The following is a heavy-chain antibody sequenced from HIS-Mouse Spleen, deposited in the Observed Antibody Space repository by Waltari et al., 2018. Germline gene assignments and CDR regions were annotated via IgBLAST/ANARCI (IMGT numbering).Heavy chain of an antibody. Sequence: QLQLQESGPGLVKPSETLSLTCTVSGGSTRSSSYHWGWIRQPPGKGPGWIGSIYYSGSTYYNPSLKSRVTISVDTSKNQFSLKLSSVTAADTAVYYCAREIPYSSSWYDWYFDLWGRGTLVTVSS. D-gene: IGHD6-13*01. V-gene: IGHV4-39*07. J-gene: IGHJ2*01. CDR2: IYYSGST. CDR3: AREIPYSSSWYDWYFDL. CDR1: GGSTRSSSYH.